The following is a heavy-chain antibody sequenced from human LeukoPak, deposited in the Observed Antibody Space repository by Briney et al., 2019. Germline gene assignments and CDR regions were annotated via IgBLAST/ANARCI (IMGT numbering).Heavy chain of an antibody. Sequence: GASLKFSCKASGYTFTGYYMHWLRQAPGQGLEGMGLINPNSGGTNYAQKFQGRVTMTRDTSISTAYMELSRLRSDYTAVYYCAREYYDRHDYWGQGTLVTVSS. CDR2: INPNSGGT. J-gene: IGHJ4*02. CDR3: AREYYDRHDY. CDR1: GYTFTGYY. D-gene: IGHD3-22*01. V-gene: IGHV1-2*02.